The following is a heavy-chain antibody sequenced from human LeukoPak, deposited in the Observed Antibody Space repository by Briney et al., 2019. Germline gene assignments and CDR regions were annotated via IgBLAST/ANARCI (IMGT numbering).Heavy chain of an antibody. CDR3: AREGATWRVGPSYAFDI. CDR1: GFTFSDYY. Sequence: GGSLRLSCAASGFTFSDYYMSWLRQAPGKGLEWVSYISSSGSTIYYADSVKGRFTISRDNAKNSLYLQMNSLRAEDTAVYYCAREGATWRVGPSYAFDIWGQGTMVTVSS. D-gene: IGHD1-26*01. V-gene: IGHV3-11*01. J-gene: IGHJ3*02. CDR2: ISSSGSTI.